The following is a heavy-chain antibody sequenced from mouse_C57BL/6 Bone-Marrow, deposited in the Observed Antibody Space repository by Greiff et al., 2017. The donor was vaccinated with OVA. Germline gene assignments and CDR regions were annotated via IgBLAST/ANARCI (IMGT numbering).Heavy chain of an antibody. V-gene: IGHV2-2*01. J-gene: IGHJ4*01. Sequence: QVQLQQSGPGLVQPSQSLSITCTVSGFSLTSYGVHWVRQSPGKGLEWLGVIWSGGSTDYNAAFISRLSISKDNSKSQVFFKMNSLQADDTAIYYCASLYDYDGVYYAMDYWGQGTSVTVSS. CDR1: GFSLTSYG. CDR3: ASLYDYDGVYYAMDY. CDR2: IWSGGST. D-gene: IGHD2-4*01.